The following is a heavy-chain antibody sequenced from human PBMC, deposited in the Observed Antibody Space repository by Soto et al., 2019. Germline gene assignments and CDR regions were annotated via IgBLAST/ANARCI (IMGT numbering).Heavy chain of an antibody. V-gene: IGHV1-18*01. J-gene: IGHJ4*02. CDR3: ARKRSSLYYYDSSGYYPYYFDY. CDR1: GYTFTSYG. D-gene: IGHD3-22*01. CDR2: ISAYNGNT. Sequence: ASVKVSCKASGYTFTSYGISWVRQAPGQGLEWMGWISAYNGNTNYAQKLQGRVTMTTDTSTSTAYMELRSLRSDDTAVYYCARKRSSLYYYDSSGYYPYYFDYWGQGNLVPVSS.